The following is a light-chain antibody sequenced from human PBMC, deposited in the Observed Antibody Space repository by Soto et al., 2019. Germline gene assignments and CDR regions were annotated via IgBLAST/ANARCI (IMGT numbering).Light chain of an antibody. CDR1: TGAVTSSNY. J-gene: IGLJ2*01. V-gene: IGLV7-43*01. CDR3: LLYYGGQLGV. CDR2: STN. Sequence: QTVVTQEPSLTVSPGGTVTLTCAVYTGAVTSSNYPNWFQQKPGQAPRALIYSTNHKYSWTPARFSGSLLGGKGALTLSGVQPEDEADYYCLLYYGGQLGVFGGGTKLTVL.